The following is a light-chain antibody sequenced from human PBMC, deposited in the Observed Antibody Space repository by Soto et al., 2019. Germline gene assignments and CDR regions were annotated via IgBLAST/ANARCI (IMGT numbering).Light chain of an antibody. CDR1: QSVSSTY. CDR3: QQYGGSIT. Sequence: EIVLTQSPGTLSLSPGERATLSCRASQSVSSTYLAWYQQKPGQAPRLLIYGASSRATGIPERFSGGGSGTDFTLTISRLEPEDFAVYFCQQYGGSITFGQGTRLEIE. J-gene: IGKJ5*01. CDR2: GAS. V-gene: IGKV3-20*01.